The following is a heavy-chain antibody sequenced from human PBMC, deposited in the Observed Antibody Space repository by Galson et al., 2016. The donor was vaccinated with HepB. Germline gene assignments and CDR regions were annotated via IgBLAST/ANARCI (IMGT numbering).Heavy chain of an antibody. V-gene: IGHV4-59*01. CDR1: GGSISSYY. J-gene: IGHJ6*02. CDR2: IYYSGST. Sequence: ETLSLTCTVSGGSISSYYWSWIRQPPGKGLEWIGYIYYSGSTNYNPSLKSRVTISVDTSKNQFSLKLSSVTAADTAVYYCARDRSDYGLDVWGQGTTVTVSS. D-gene: IGHD3-3*01. CDR3: ARDRSDYGLDV.